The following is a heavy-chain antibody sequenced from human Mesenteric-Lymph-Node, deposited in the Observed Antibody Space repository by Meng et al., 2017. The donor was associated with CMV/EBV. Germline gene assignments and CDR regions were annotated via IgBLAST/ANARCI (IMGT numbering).Heavy chain of an antibody. Sequence: LQRGGARFLQPSAILALTRAVLGGSLSGYYGGWVAAPPGRRLEWIGEINHSVSTNYNPSLKSRVTISVDTSKNQFSLKLSSVTPADPAVYYCARHQRWLKSEGGFNYCGQGTLVTVSS. CDR3: ARHQRWLKSEGGFNY. D-gene: IGHD4-23*01. J-gene: IGHJ4*02. CDR2: INHSVST. V-gene: IGHV4-34*01. CDR1: GGSLSGYY.